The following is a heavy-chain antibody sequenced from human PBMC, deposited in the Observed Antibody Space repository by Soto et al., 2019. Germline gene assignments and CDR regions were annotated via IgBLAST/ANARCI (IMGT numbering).Heavy chain of an antibody. Sequence: GGSLSLSCTASGFSFNKYSMHWVRQAPGTGLEYVSGISDTGGSTSHADSVKGRFTISRDNSKDTLFLQMNSLRPEDTAVYYCVKGRRGELYYYYNGVDVWGQGTTVTVSS. J-gene: IGHJ6*02. V-gene: IGHV3-64D*06. CDR2: ISDTGGST. CDR1: GFSFNKYS. CDR3: VKGRRGELYYYYNGVDV. D-gene: IGHD3-16*01.